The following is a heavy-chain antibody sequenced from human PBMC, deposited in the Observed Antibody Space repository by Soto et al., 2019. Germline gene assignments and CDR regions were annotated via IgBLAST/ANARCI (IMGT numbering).Heavy chain of an antibody. CDR3: ERGGF. CDR1: GYTFSSYW. CDR2: TKPDGSEK. V-gene: IGHV3-7*05. J-gene: IGHJ3*01. Sequence: GGSLRLSCAASGYTFSSYWMSWVRQAPGRGLEWVANTKPDGSEKFYVDSVKGRFTISRDNAKNSLYLQMSSLTTDDTAVYYCERGGFWGQGTMVTVSS.